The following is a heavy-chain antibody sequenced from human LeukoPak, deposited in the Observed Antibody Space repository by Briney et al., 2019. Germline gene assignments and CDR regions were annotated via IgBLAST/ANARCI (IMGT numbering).Heavy chain of an antibody. CDR1: GFTFTNYA. D-gene: IGHD3-22*01. Sequence: HAGGSLRLSCAASGFTFTNYALHWVRQAPGKGLEWVAVISYDGSIKYYADSVKGRFTISRDNSKNTLYLQMNSLRAEDTAVYYCTKGETYNYDSSGYPLGYWGQGTLVTVSS. CDR3: TKGETYNYDSSGYPLGY. J-gene: IGHJ4*02. V-gene: IGHV3-30*18. CDR2: ISYDGSIK.